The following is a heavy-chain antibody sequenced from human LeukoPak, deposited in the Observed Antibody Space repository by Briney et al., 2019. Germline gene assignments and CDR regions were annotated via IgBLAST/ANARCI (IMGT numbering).Heavy chain of an antibody. D-gene: IGHD3-10*01. Sequence: GGSLRLSCAASGFTVSSNYMSWVRQAPGKGLEWVSVIYSGGSTYYADSVKGRFTISRDNSKNTLYLQMNSLRAEDTAVYYCARASGSYYYYGMDVWGQGTTVTVSS. J-gene: IGHJ6*02. CDR1: GFTVSSNY. CDR3: ARASGSYYYYGMDV. CDR2: IYSGGST. V-gene: IGHV3-53*01.